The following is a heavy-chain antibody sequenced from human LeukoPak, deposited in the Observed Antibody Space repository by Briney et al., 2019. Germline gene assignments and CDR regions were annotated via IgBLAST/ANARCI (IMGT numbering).Heavy chain of an antibody. J-gene: IGHJ4*02. Sequence: GGSLRLSCAASGFTFSTHAMTWVRQPPGKGLEWVSGISSSGSSTYYADSVKGRFTISRDNSKNTLYLQMNSLRAEDTAIYYCAKDRGTGWYVSFDYWGQGTLVTVSS. V-gene: IGHV3-23*01. D-gene: IGHD6-19*01. CDR1: GFTFSTHA. CDR3: AKDRGTGWYVSFDY. CDR2: ISSSGSST.